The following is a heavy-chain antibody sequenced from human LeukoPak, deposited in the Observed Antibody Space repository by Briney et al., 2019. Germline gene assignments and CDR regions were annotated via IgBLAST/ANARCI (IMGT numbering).Heavy chain of an antibody. V-gene: IGHV3-15*01. CDR3: TIMVAPTGY. CDR1: GFTFSNAW. J-gene: IGHJ4*02. CDR2: IKSETDGGTT. D-gene: IGHD4/OR15-4a*01. Sequence: GGSLRLSCAASGFTFSNAWMSWVRQAPGKGLEWVGRIKSETDGGTTDYAAPVKGRFTISRDDSKNTLYLQMNSLKTEDTAVYYCTIMVAPTGYWGQGTLVTVSS.